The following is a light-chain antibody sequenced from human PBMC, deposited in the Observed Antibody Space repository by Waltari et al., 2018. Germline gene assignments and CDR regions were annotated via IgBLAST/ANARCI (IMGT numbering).Light chain of an antibody. CDR3: QHYVRLPAT. V-gene: IGKV3-20*01. Sequence: ETGLTQSPGILSLSPGERATLSCRASQSVSRTLAWYQQKPGQAPRLLIYGASTRATGIPDRFSGGGSGTDFSLTISRLEPEDFAVYYCQHYVRLPATFGQGTKVEIK. CDR1: QSVSRT. J-gene: IGKJ1*01. CDR2: GAS.